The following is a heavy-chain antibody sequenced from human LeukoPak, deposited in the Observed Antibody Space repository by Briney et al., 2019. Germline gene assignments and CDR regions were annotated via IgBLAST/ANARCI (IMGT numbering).Heavy chain of an antibody. J-gene: IGHJ4*02. Sequence: VASVKVSCKASGYTFTDYYIHWVPQAPGQWLEWMAWINPNSGGRYYAQNFHDRITLTRDTSISTAYMELSRLRSDDTAIYYCARANALYCSSTSCLFDYWGQGTLVTVSS. CDR3: ARANALYCSSTSCLFDY. D-gene: IGHD2-2*01. V-gene: IGHV1-2*02. CDR1: GYTFTDYY. CDR2: INPNSGGR.